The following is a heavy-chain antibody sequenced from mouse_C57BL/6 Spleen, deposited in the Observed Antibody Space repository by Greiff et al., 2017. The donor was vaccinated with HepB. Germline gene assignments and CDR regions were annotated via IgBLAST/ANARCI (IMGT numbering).Heavy chain of an antibody. CDR3: ARSDSNYELDY. Sequence: VQLQQPGAELVKPGASVKLSCKASGYTFTSYWMQWVKQRPGQGLEWIGEIDPSDSYTNYNQKFKGKATLTVDTSSSTAYMQLSSLTSEDSAVYYCARSDSNYELDYWGQGTTLTVSS. CDR2: IDPSDSYT. J-gene: IGHJ2*01. D-gene: IGHD2-5*01. CDR1: GYTFTSYW. V-gene: IGHV1-50*01.